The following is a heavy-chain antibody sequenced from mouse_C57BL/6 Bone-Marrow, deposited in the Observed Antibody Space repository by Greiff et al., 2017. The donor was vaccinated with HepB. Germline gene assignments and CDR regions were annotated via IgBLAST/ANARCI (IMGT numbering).Heavy chain of an antibody. J-gene: IGHJ1*03. CDR2: IYPGGGYT. CDR1: GYTFTNYW. CDR3: ARRDYGSSYRYFDV. V-gene: IGHV1-63*01. D-gene: IGHD1-1*01. Sequence: VKLQQSGAELVRPGTSVKMSCKASGYTFTNYWIGWAKQRPGHGLEWIGDIYPGGGYTNYNEKFKGKATLTADKSSSKAYMQFSSLTSEDSAIYYCARRDYGSSYRYFDVWGTGTTVTVSS.